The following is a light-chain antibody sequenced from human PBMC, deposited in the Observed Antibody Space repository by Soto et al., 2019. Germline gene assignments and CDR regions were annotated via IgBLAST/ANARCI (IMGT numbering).Light chain of an antibody. CDR3: QQYKDWTPLT. V-gene: IGKV3D-15*01. J-gene: IGKJ4*01. CDR2: GAS. CDR1: QNINSN. Sequence: EILMTQSPFTLSVSPGEGASLSCRASQNINSNLAWYQQRPGQAPRFLFYGASSRASGIPDRISGSGSGTDFTLTINRLEPDDFAAYYCQQYKDWTPLTFGGGTRVETK.